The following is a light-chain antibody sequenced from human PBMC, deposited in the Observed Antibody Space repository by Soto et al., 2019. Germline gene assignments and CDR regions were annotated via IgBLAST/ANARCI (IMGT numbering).Light chain of an antibody. CDR1: SSDVGGYNY. V-gene: IGLV2-8*01. J-gene: IGLJ1*01. CDR2: EVS. CDR3: SSYAGSNNYV. Sequence: QYALTQPPSASGSPGQSVTISCTGTSSDVGGYNYVSWYQQHPGKAPKLMIYEVSKQPSGVPDRFSGSKSGNTASLTVSGLQAEDEADYYCSSYAGSNNYVFGTGTKLTVL.